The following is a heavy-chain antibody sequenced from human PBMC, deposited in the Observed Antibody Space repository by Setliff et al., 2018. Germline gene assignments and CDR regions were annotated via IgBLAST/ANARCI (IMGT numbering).Heavy chain of an antibody. CDR2: VHYSGDS. J-gene: IGHJ4*02. CDR1: GGSISGYY. Sequence: ASETLSLTCTVSGGSISGYYWSWIRQSPGKGLEWIGYVHYSGDSNYNPSLKSRVTISVDTSKNQFSLKLSSVTAADTAVYYCASLPYYDSSGYSLPYYWGQGTLVTVSS. D-gene: IGHD3-22*01. CDR3: ASLPYYDSSGYSLPYY. V-gene: IGHV4-59*08.